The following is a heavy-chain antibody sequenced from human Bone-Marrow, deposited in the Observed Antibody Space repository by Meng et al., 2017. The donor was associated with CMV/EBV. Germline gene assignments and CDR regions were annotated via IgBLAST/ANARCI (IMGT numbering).Heavy chain of an antibody. J-gene: IGHJ5*02. CDR3: ARGLGSGGYYLP. CDR1: GGTFSSYA. Sequence: ASVTVSCKASGGTFSSYAISWVRQAPGQGLEWVGIINPSGGGPTSPPKFHGRLTMTKDTSVSTVYMELRDLTSEDTAVYYCARGLGSGGYYLPWGQGTLVTVSS. CDR2: INPSGGGP. D-gene: IGHD1-26*01. V-gene: IGHV1-46*01.